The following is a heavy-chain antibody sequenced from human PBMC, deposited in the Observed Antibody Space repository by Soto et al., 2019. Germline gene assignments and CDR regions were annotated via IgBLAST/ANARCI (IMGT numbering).Heavy chain of an antibody. V-gene: IGHV3-30*03. J-gene: IGHJ4*02. Sequence: QVQLVESGGGVVQPGRSLTLSCAASEFTFSSYGIHWVRQAPGKGLEWVAIISYDGNNKQYADSVKGRLTISRDNSKSTVHLQMNSLRVEDTAVYYCARDTYYHDSSGYYVFDYWGQGTLVTVSS. CDR3: ARDTYYHDSSGYYVFDY. CDR2: ISYDGNNK. D-gene: IGHD3-22*01. CDR1: EFTFSSYG.